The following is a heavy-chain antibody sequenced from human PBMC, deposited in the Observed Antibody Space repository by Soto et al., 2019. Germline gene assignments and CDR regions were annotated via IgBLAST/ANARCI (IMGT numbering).Heavy chain of an antibody. V-gene: IGHV1-18*01. CDR2: ISAYNGNT. D-gene: IGHD6-19*01. J-gene: IGHJ3*02. Sequence: QVQLVQSGAEVKKPGASVKVSCKASGYTFTSYGISWVRQAPGQGLAWMGWISAYNGNTNYAQKLQGRATITTDTSTSTDYMELMSPRSDDTAVYYYARVRRPGIAVAGEVFDIWGQGTMVTVSS. CDR1: GYTFTSYG. CDR3: ARVRRPGIAVAGEVFDI.